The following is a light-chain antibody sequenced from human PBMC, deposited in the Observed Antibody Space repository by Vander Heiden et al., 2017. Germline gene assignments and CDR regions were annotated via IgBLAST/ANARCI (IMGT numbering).Light chain of an antibody. CDR2: DND. CDR3: GTWDSSLSVVV. CDR1: TSNIEGNS. J-gene: IGLJ2*01. Sequence: QSVLTQPPSVAAASGQSVTISCSGSTSNIEGNSVSWYQQVPGTVPKLLIYDNDKRPSGIPDRFSGSKSATSATLVITGLQTGDEANYYCGTWDSSLSVVVFGGETRLTVL. V-gene: IGLV1-51*01.